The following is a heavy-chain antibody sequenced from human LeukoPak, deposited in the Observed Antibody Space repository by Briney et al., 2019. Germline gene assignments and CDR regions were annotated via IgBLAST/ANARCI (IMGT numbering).Heavy chain of an antibody. CDR2: IRYDGSNK. D-gene: IGHD3-3*01. J-gene: IGHJ4*02. Sequence: GGSLRLSCAASGFTFSSYGMHWVRQAPGKGLEWVAFIRYDGSNKYYADSVKGRFTISRDNSKNTLYLQMNSLRAEDTAVYYCARDPAGGMADYDFWSGYLHDYWGQGTLVTVSS. CDR1: GFTFSSYG. V-gene: IGHV3-30*02. CDR3: ARDPAGGMADYDFWSGYLHDY.